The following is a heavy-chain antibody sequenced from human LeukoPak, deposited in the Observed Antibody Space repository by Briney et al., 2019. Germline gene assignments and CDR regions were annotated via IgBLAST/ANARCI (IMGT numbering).Heavy chain of an antibody. CDR2: IYWDDDK. V-gene: IGHV2-5*02. Sequence: SGPTLMKPTQTLTLTCTFSGFSLSTRGVGVGWIRQPPGKALEWLALIYWDDDKRYSPSLKSRLTITKDTSKNQVVLTMTNMDPVDTATYYCAHSMAVAGFNWFDPWGQGALVTVSS. CDR1: GFSLSTRGVG. J-gene: IGHJ5*02. CDR3: AHSMAVAGFNWFDP. D-gene: IGHD6-19*01.